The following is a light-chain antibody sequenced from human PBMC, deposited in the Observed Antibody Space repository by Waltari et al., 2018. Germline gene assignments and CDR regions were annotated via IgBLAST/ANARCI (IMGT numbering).Light chain of an antibody. CDR1: QSVSYY. CDR3: QQRTNWPLT. J-gene: IGKJ4*01. V-gene: IGKV3-11*01. Sequence: EVVLTQSPATLSLSPEERATLSCRASQSVSYYLAWYQQKPGQAPRLLIYDASNRATGIPARFSGSGSGTDFTLTISSLEPEDFAVYYCQQRTNWPLTFGGGTKVEI. CDR2: DAS.